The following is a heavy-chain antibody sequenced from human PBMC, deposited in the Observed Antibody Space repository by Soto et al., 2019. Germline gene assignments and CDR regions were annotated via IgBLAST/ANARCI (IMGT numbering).Heavy chain of an antibody. J-gene: IGHJ6*02. Sequence: PXESLRLSFTASGFTFNNYDMHWVRQATGKGLEWLSGIGAAGDTYYPGAVNGRFTISRDNARNSLYLQMNSLSAADTAVYYCVRGVLGPGDYYYGMDVWGQGTTVTVSS. CDR3: VRGVLGPGDYYYGMDV. CDR1: GFTFNNYD. V-gene: IGHV3-13*01. CDR2: IGAAGDT. D-gene: IGHD2-8*02.